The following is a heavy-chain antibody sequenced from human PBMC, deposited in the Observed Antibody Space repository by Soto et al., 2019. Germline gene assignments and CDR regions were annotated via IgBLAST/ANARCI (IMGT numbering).Heavy chain of an antibody. J-gene: IGHJ5*02. CDR1: GDSINTGDYY. V-gene: IGHV4-30-4*01. CDR3: ARIPLLQGGWFDP. CDR2: IYYTGST. D-gene: IGHD1-26*01. Sequence: SETLSLTWTVSGDSINTGDYYWIWLRQPPRKGLEWIGYIYYTGSTYYNPSLKSQFTISIDTSKTQFSLKVNSVTAADTAVYYCARIPLLQGGWFDPWGQGTLVTVS.